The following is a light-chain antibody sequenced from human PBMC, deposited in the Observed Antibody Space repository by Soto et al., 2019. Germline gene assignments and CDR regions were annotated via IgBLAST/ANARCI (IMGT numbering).Light chain of an antibody. V-gene: IGKV3-20*01. Sequence: EIVLTQSPGTLSLSPGERATLSCRDSQSVSSSYLAWYQQKPGQAPRLLIYGASSRATGIPDKFSGSGSGTDFTRTISRLEPEYFAVYYCQQYASSRPFGQGTKLEIK. CDR2: GAS. J-gene: IGKJ2*01. CDR1: QSVSSSY. CDR3: QQYASSRP.